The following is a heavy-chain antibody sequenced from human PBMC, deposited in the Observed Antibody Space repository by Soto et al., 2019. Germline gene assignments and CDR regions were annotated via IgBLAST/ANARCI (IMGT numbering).Heavy chain of an antibody. D-gene: IGHD2-15*01. CDR3: ARVALVAKGYFDL. Sequence: QVQLVESGGGLVKPGGSLRLLCAASGFTFSDCYMSWIRQAPGKGLEWVSYISSSGTTIYYADSVKGRFTISRDNAKNPRYLQMSSLRADDTAVYYCARVALVAKGYFDLWGRGTLVTVSS. CDR1: GFTFSDCY. CDR2: ISSSGTTI. J-gene: IGHJ2*01. V-gene: IGHV3-11*01.